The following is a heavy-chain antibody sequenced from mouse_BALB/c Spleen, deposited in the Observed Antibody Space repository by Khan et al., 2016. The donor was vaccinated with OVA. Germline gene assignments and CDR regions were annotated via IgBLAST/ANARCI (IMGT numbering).Heavy chain of an antibody. CDR1: GYSFTVYY. J-gene: IGHJ3*01. V-gene: IGHV1-26*01. CDR3: ARGYEFFPY. Sequence: VQLKQSGPDLVKPGASVKISCKASGYSFTVYYMTWVKRSHGKSPEWIGRVNPNNGDTNYNQNFKGKAILTVDKSSNTAYMELRSLTSEDSAVFYCARGYEFFPYWGQGTLVTVSA. CDR2: VNPNNGDT. D-gene: IGHD2-12*01.